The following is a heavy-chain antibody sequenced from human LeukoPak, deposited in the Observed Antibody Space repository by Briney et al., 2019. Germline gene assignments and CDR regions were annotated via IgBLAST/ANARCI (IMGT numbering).Heavy chain of an antibody. J-gene: IGHJ4*02. CDR2: IYYSGST. Sequence: SETLSLTCTVSGGSISSGDYYWSWIRQPPGKGLEWIVYIYYSGSTYYNPSLKSRVTISVDTSKNQFSLKLSSVTAADTAVYYCARNYYDFWSGLGPAFDYWGQGTLVTVSS. CDR1: GGSISSGDYY. D-gene: IGHD3-3*01. V-gene: IGHV4-30-4*01. CDR3: ARNYYDFWSGLGPAFDY.